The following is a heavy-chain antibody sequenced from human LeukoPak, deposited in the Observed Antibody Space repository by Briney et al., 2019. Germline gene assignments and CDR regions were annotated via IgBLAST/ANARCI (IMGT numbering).Heavy chain of an antibody. CDR2: IFHSGRT. V-gene: IGHV4-30-2*01. D-gene: IGHD3-22*01. CDR3: ARHFSSTMIVVVSDAFDI. Sequence: SETLSLTCTVSGGAISSDDYYWAWIRQPPGAGLEWIGFIFHSGRTYYNPSLKSRVTLSVERSNDEFSLKVNSVTAADTAVYYCARHFSSTMIVVVSDAFDIWGQGTMVTVSS. J-gene: IGHJ3*02. CDR1: GGAISSDDYY.